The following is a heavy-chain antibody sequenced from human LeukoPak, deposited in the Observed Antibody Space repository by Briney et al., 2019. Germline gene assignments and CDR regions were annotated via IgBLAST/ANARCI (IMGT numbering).Heavy chain of an antibody. V-gene: IGHV4-30-2*01. J-gene: IGHJ4*02. D-gene: IGHD2-8*02. CDR3: ARDGPWSHFDY. CDR2: IYHSGST. CDR1: GGSISSGGYS. Sequence: SQTLSLTCAVSGGSISSGGYSWSWIRQPPGKGLEWIGYIYHSGSTYYNPSLKSRVTISVDTSKNQFSLKLSSVTAADTAVYYCARDGPWSHFDYWGQGTLVTVSS.